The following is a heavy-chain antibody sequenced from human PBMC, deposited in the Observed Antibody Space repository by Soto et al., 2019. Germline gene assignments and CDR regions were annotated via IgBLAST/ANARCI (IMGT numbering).Heavy chain of an antibody. CDR2: IKSISDSGTT. CDR3: TTDAAIV. V-gene: IGHV3-15*01. J-gene: IGHJ4*02. CDR1: GFTFSNAW. D-gene: IGHD1-26*01. Sequence: EVQLVESGGGLVKPGGSLRLSCAASGFTFSNAWMSWVRQAPGKGLEWVGRIKSISDSGTTDYAAPVKGRFTISRDDSKNTLYLQMNSLKTEDTAVYFCTTDAAIVWGQGTLVTVSS.